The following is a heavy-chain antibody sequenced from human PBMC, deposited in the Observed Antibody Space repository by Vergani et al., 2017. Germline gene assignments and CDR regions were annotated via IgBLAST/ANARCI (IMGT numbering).Heavy chain of an antibody. D-gene: IGHD2-8*01. CDR2: ISGSGGNT. Sequence: EVQLLESGGGLVQPGGSLRLSCAASGFTFSSYAMSWVRQVPGKGLEWVSGISGSGGNTYYANSVKGRFTISRDNSKNTVYLQMNSLRADDTAVYYCVRDVRVSRTWGQGTLVAVSS. V-gene: IGHV3-23*01. J-gene: IGHJ3*01. CDR3: VRDVRVSRT. CDR1: GFTFSSYA.